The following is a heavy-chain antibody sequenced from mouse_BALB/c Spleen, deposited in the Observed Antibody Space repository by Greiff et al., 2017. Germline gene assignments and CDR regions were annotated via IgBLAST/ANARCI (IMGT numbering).Heavy chain of an antibody. Sequence: QVQLQQSGPGLVQPSQSLSITCTVSGFSLTSYGVHWVRQSPGKGLEWLGVIWSGGSTDYNAAFISRLSISKDNSKSQVFFKMNSLQANDTAIYYCARKEYGNYGGVDYYAMDYWGQGTSVTVSS. J-gene: IGHJ4*01. V-gene: IGHV2-2*02. D-gene: IGHD2-10*02. CDR2: IWSGGST. CDR1: GFSLTSYG. CDR3: ARKEYGNYGGVDYYAMDY.